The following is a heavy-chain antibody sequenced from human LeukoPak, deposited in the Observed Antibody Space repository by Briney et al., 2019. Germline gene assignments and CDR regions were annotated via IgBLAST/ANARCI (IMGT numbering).Heavy chain of an antibody. D-gene: IGHD3-10*01. V-gene: IGHV3-30*02. CDR2: IRCDGSNK. Sequence: GGSLRLSCAASGFTFSSYAMHWVRQAPGKGLEWVAFIRCDGSNKYYADSVKGRFTISRDNSKNTLYLQMNSLRAEDTAVYYCAKDWVRITMVRGVLDYWGQGTLVTVSS. CDR3: AKDWVRITMVRGVLDY. CDR1: GFTFSSYA. J-gene: IGHJ4*02.